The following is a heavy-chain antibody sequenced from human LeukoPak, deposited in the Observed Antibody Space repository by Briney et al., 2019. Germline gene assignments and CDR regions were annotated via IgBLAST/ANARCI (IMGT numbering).Heavy chain of an antibody. V-gene: IGHV4-31*03. CDR1: GGSISSGGYY. CDR3: ASRCPSYCTGGSCYSCDY. CDR2: IYYSGST. J-gene: IGHJ4*02. D-gene: IGHD2-15*01. Sequence: SQTLSLTCSVSGGSISSGGYYWSWIRQHPGKGLEWIGNIYYSGSTYYNPSLKSRVTISVDTSENQFSLKLTSVTAADTAMYYCASRCPSYCTGGSCYSCDYWGRGTLVTVSS.